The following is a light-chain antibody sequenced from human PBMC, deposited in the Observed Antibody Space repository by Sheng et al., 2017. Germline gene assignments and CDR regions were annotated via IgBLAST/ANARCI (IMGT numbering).Light chain of an antibody. CDR1: SSDVGGYNY. Sequence: QSALTQPPSASGSPGQSVTISCTGTSSDVGGYNYVSWYQQHPGKAPKLMIYDVTDRPSGVPNRFSGSKSGNTASLTISGLQSDDEADYYCSSYTSSSTYVFGTGTKVTVL. CDR2: DVT. V-gene: IGLV2-14*01. J-gene: IGLJ1*01. CDR3: SSYTSSSTYV.